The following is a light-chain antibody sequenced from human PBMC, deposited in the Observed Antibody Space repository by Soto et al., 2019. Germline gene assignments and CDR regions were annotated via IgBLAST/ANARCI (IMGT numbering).Light chain of an antibody. J-gene: IGKJ2*01. Sequence: EIVMTQSPATLSLSPGERAALSCRASQSINSELAWYQQKPGQPPRLLIYGASTRATGVPARFTGSESGSEFTLTISGLQSEDFAVYYCQQGHTCPFTFGQGTSLEI. CDR1: QSINSE. CDR2: GAS. CDR3: QQGHTCPFT. V-gene: IGKV3-15*01.